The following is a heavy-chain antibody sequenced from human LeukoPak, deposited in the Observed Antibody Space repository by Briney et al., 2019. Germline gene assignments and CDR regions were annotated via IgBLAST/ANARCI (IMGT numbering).Heavy chain of an antibody. V-gene: IGHV1-2*02. D-gene: IGHD5-24*01. CDR1: GYTFTGYY. CDR3: ARDAEMATTPGY. J-gene: IGHJ4*02. Sequence: ASVKVSCKASGYTFTGYYMHWVRQAPGQGLEWMGWINPNSGGTNYAQKFQGRVTMTRDTSISTAYMELSRLRSDDTAVYYCARDAEMATTPGYWGQGTLVTVSS. CDR2: INPNSGGT.